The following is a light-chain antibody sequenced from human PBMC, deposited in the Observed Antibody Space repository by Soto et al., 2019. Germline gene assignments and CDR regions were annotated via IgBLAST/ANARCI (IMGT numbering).Light chain of an antibody. V-gene: IGKV1-12*01. Sequence: DLQMTQSPSSVSASVGDRVTITCRASQGISSWLAWYQQKPGKAPNLLIYAASTLQSGVPSRFSGVRSGTHFPLPISSLQPEDFATYYCQQASSFPPTFGPGTKVDIK. CDR2: AAS. J-gene: IGKJ3*01. CDR1: QGISSW. CDR3: QQASSFPPT.